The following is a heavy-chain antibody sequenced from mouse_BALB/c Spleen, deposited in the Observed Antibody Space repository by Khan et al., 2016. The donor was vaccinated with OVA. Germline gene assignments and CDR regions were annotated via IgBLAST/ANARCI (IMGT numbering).Heavy chain of an antibody. J-gene: IGHJ3*01. CDR2: TWAGGST. CDR3: ATLYGDEPY. D-gene: IGHD2-13*01. Sequence: QVQLKESGPGLVAPSQSLSITCTVSGFSLSNYGVHWLRQPPGKGLEWLGVTWAGGSTNYNSALMSRLSISKDNSKGQVFLKMNSLQTDVTAMYYCATLYGDEPYWGQGTLVTVSA. V-gene: IGHV2-9*02. CDR1: GFSLSNYG.